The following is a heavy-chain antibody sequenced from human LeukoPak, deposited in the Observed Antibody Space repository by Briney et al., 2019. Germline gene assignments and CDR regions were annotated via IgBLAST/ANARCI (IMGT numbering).Heavy chain of an antibody. CDR3: AATYYYDGSGDY. D-gene: IGHD3-22*01. V-gene: IGHV3-48*03. CDR2: ISSTGSNI. J-gene: IGHJ4*02. CDR1: GFTFSTYE. Sequence: LTGGSLRLSCAASGFTFSTYEMNWVRQAPGKGLEWVSYISSTGSNIYYADSVKGRFTISRDNAKNSLYLLMNSLRTEDTAVYYCAATYYYDGSGDYWGQGTLVTVSS.